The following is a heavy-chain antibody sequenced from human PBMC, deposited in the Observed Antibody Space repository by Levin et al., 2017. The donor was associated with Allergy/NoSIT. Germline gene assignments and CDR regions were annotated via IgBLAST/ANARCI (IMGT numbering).Heavy chain of an antibody. D-gene: IGHD5-12*01. CDR1: GGSISSTSYY. CDR2: IYYTGST. Sequence: SQTLSLTCAVSGGSISSTSYYWGWIRQPPGKELQWIGTIYYTGSTYYNPSLSSRLTISVDTSKNQFSLKLNSVTAADTAVYFCARQVRYGGYDWPFYFDYWGLGTLVTVSS. V-gene: IGHV4-39*01. J-gene: IGHJ4*02. CDR3: ARQVRYGGYDWPFYFDY.